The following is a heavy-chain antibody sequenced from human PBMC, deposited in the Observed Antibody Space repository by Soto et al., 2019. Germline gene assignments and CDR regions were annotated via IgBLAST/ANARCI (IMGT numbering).Heavy chain of an antibody. Sequence: ASVKVSCKVSGYTLTELSMHWVRQAPGKGLEWMGGFDPEDGETIYAQKFQGRVTMTEDTSTDTAYMELSSLRSEDTAVYYCATGDYDFWSGYSTIYYYYYMDVWGKGTTVTVSS. V-gene: IGHV1-24*01. CDR2: FDPEDGET. J-gene: IGHJ6*03. D-gene: IGHD3-3*01. CDR3: ATGDYDFWSGYSTIYYYYYMDV. CDR1: GYTLTELS.